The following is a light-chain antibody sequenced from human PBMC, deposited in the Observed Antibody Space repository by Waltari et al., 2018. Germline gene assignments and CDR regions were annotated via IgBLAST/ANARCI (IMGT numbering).Light chain of an antibody. CDR1: NSNFGNDY. CDR2: END. CDR3: GTWDNSLSGGV. J-gene: IGLJ3*02. V-gene: IGLV1-51*01. Sequence: QSVLTQPPSVSAAPGQKVTISCSGGNSNFGNDYVSWYQQLPGNAPKLLIDENDKRPSGIPDGFPGSKSGTSATLAITGLQSGDEANYYCGTWDNSLSGGVFGGGTWLTVL.